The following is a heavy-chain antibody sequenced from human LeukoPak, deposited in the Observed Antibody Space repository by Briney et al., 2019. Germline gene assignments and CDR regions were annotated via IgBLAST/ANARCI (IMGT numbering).Heavy chain of an antibody. CDR2: IWYDGSNK. J-gene: IGHJ4*02. V-gene: IGHV3-33*01. CDR1: GFTFSSYG. Sequence: GGSLRLSCAASGFTFSSYGMHWVRQAPGKGLEWVAVIWYDGSNKYYADSVKGRFTISRDNSKNTLYLQMNSLRAEDTAVYYCARASVAARCLDYWGQGTLVIVSS. CDR3: ARASVAARCLDY. D-gene: IGHD6-6*01.